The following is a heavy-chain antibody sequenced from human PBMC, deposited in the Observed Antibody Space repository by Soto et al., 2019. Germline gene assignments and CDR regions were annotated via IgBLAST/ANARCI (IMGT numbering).Heavy chain of an antibody. J-gene: IGHJ5*01. Sequence: SETLSLTCAVYGGSFSCYYWSWIRQPPGKGLEWIGEINHSGSTNYNPSLKSRVTISVDTSKNQFSLTLSAVTAADTAMYYCSTRAYDTNGYYRFDPWGQGTLVTVSS. CDR2: INHSGST. CDR3: STRAYDTNGYYRFDP. CDR1: GGSFSCYY. V-gene: IGHV4-34*01. D-gene: IGHD3-22*01.